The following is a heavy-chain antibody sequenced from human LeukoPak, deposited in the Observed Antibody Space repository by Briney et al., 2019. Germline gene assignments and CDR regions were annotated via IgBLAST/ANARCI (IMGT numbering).Heavy chain of an antibody. Sequence: SETLSLTCAVSGYSISSGYYWGWIRQPPGKGQEWIGEINHSGSTNYNLSLKSRVTISVDTSKNQFSLKLSSVTAADTAVYYCASTYYYDGSYYWGQGTLVTVSS. J-gene: IGHJ4*02. CDR3: ASTYYYDGSYY. V-gene: IGHV4-38-2*01. D-gene: IGHD3-22*01. CDR1: GYSISSGYY. CDR2: INHSGST.